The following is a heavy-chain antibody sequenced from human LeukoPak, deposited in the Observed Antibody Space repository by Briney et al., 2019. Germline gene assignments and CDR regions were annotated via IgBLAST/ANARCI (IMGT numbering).Heavy chain of an antibody. V-gene: IGHV3-64*04. D-gene: IGHD3-3*01. J-gene: IGHJ4*02. CDR1: GFTFSSYA. Sequence: GGSLRLSCSASGFTFSSYAMHWVRQAPGKGLEYVPAISSNGGSTYYADSVKGRFTISRDNSKNTLYLQMNSLRAEDTAVYYCAPPSGTLDYWGQGTLVTVSS. CDR2: ISSNGGST. CDR3: APPSGTLDY.